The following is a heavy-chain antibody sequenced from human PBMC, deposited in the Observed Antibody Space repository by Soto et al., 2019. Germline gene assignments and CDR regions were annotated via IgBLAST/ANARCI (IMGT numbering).Heavy chain of an antibody. CDR2: ISAYNGDT. CDR3: AKVSPMVLGIRYAFDI. Sequence: QVQLLQSGAELKKPGTSVNVSCTASGYTVSNYDISWVRQAPGQGLEWMGWISAYNGDTNYAQNFQGRVTLATDTSTSTAYMELRGLTSDDTAVYYCAKVSPMVLGIRYAFDIWGQGTMVTVSS. D-gene: IGHD3-10*01. CDR1: GYTVSNYD. V-gene: IGHV1-18*01. J-gene: IGHJ3*02.